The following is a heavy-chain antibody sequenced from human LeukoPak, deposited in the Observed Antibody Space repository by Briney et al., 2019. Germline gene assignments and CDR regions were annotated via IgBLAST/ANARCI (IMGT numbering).Heavy chain of an antibody. Sequence: GESLKISCQGSVFRFDIYWIGWVRQMPGKVLEWMGNIYPGDSDTRYSPSFQGQVTISADKSISTAYLQWSSLKASDTAMYYCAITTYYYDSSGYYCDYWGQGTLVTVSS. CDR3: AITTYYYDSSGYYCDY. CDR2: IYPGDSDT. D-gene: IGHD3-22*01. V-gene: IGHV5-51*01. CDR1: VFRFDIYW. J-gene: IGHJ4*02.